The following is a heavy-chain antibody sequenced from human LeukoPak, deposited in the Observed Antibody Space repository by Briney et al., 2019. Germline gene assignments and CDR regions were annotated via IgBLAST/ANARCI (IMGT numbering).Heavy chain of an antibody. CDR3: ARCSSGYYYGGVDY. D-gene: IGHD3-22*01. J-gene: IGHJ4*02. CDR2: ISSSGSTI. CDR1: GFTFSSYS. V-gene: IGHV3-48*04. Sequence: PGGSLRLSCAASGFTFSSYSMNWVRQAPGKGLEWVSYISSSGSTIYYADSVKGRFTISRDNAKNSLYLQMNSLRAEDTAVYYCARCSSGYYYGGVDYWGQGTLVTVSS.